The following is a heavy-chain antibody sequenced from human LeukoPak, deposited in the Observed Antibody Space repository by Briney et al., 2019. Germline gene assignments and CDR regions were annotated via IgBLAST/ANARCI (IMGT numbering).Heavy chain of an antibody. Sequence: GGSLRFSCAASRIIFSNYNMSWVRQAPGKGLECVAIISGDGGTTYSADSVKGRFTISRDNSQNTVYLQMTSLRADDTAVYYCANSHKGAPGVLWGQGTLVTVSS. J-gene: IGHJ4*02. CDR3: ANSHKGAPGVL. V-gene: IGHV3-23*01. CDR1: RIIFSNYN. D-gene: IGHD4/OR15-4a*01. CDR2: ISGDGGTT.